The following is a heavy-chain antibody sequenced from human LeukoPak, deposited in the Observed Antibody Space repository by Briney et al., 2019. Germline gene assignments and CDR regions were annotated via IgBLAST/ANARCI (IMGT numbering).Heavy chain of an antibody. CDR2: ISGSGGST. J-gene: IGHJ5*02. Sequence: GGSLRLSCAASGFTFSSYAMSWVRQAPGKGLEWVSAISGSGGSTYYADSVKGRFTISRDNSKNTLYLQMNSLRAEDTAVYYCAKDPYYDFWGGLLDPWGQGTLVTVSS. V-gene: IGHV3-23*01. CDR1: GFTFSSYA. CDR3: AKDPYYDFWGGLLDP. D-gene: IGHD3-3*01.